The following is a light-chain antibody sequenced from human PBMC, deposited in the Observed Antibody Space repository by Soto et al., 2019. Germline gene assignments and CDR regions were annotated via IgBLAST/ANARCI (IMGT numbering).Light chain of an antibody. CDR1: QSISSW. CDR3: QQYNSYSQT. CDR2: KAS. V-gene: IGKV1-5*03. Sequence: DIQMTQSPSTLSASVGDRVTITCRASQSISSWLAWYQQKPGKAPKLLIYKASSLESGVPSRFSGSGSGTEFTLTISSLQHDDFATYYCQQYNSYSQTFGQGNKVDIK. J-gene: IGKJ1*01.